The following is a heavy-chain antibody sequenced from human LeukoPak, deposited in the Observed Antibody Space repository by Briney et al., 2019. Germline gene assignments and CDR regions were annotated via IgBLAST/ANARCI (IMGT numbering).Heavy chain of an antibody. D-gene: IGHD3-9*01. CDR2: INSDGSST. CDR1: GFTFSSYW. J-gene: IGHJ4*02. V-gene: IGHV3-74*01. CDR3: ARGLRYFDWLLSTAFDY. Sequence: PGGSLRLSCAASGFTFSSYWMHWVRQAPGKGLVWVSRINSDGSSTSYADSVKGRFTISRDNAKNTLYLQRNSLRAEDTAVYYCARGLRYFDWLLSTAFDYWGQGTLVTVSS.